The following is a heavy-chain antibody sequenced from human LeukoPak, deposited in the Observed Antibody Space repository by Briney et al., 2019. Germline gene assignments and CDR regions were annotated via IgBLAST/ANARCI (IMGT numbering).Heavy chain of an antibody. V-gene: IGHV1-2*02. Sequence: VSVKVSCKASGYTFTAYYMHWVRQAPGQGLEWMGWINPNSGGTKYAQNFQGRVTMTRDTSISIAYMELSSLRSDDTAVYYCARDRGGDAFDIWGQGTMVTVSS. CDR2: INPNSGGT. CDR3: ARDRGGDAFDI. CDR1: GYTFTAYY. J-gene: IGHJ3*02. D-gene: IGHD3-10*01.